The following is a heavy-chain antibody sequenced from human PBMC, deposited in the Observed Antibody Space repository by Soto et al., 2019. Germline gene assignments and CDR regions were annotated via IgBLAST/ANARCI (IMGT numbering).Heavy chain of an antibody. V-gene: IGHV4-39*01. CDR3: ARHRGNTMVRGVINNYYYYGMDV. J-gene: IGHJ6*02. Sequence: QLQLQESGPGLVKPSETLSLTCTVSGGSISSSSYYWGWIRQPPGKGLEWIGSIYYSGSTYYNPSLKSRVTISVDTSKNQFSLKLSSVTAADTAVYYCARHRGNTMVRGVINNYYYYGMDVWGQGTTVTVSS. D-gene: IGHD3-10*01. CDR2: IYYSGST. CDR1: GGSISSSSYY.